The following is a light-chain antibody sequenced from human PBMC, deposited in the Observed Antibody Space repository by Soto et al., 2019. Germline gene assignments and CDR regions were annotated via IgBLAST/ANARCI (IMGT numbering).Light chain of an antibody. CDR3: QQYNNWPPLT. CDR1: QSVSSN. V-gene: IGKV3-15*01. Sequence: EIVMTQSPATLSVSPGERATLSCRASQSVSSNLAWYQQKPGQAPRLLIYGASTRATGIPARFSGSESGTEVPLTISSLQSADCGVYCCQQYNNWPPLTLGGGTKVEIK. CDR2: GAS. J-gene: IGKJ4*01.